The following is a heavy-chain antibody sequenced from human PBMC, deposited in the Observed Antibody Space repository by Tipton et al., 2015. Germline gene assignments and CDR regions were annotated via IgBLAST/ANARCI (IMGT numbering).Heavy chain of an antibody. CDR2: ISGSGGST. CDR1: GFTFSSYA. J-gene: IGHJ1*01. V-gene: IGHV3-23*01. D-gene: IGHD4-17*01. CDR3: AKGAGGDYASEVQH. Sequence: SLRLSCAASGFTFSSYAMSWVRQAPGKGLEWVSAISGSGGSTYYADSVKGRFTISRDNSRDTLYVQMTSLRADDTAVYYCAKGAGGDYASEVQHWGQGTLVTVSS.